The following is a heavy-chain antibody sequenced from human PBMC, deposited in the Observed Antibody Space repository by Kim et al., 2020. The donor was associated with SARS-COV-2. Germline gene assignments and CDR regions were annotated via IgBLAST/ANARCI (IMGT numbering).Heavy chain of an antibody. CDR3: ARDYWGAIKLLWFGELLSLDRDYYYDMDV. Sequence: ASVKVSCKASGYTFTSYGISWVRQAPGQGLEWMGWISAYNGNTNYAQKLQGRVTMTTDTSTSTAYMELRSLRSDDTAVYYCARDYWGAIKLLWFGELLSLDRDYYYDMDVWGQGTTVTVSS. V-gene: IGHV1-18*01. CDR2: ISAYNGNT. CDR1: GYTFTSYG. J-gene: IGHJ6*02. D-gene: IGHD3-10*01.